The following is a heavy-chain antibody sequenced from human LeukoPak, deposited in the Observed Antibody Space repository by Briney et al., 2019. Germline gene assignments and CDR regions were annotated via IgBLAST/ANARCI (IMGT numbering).Heavy chain of an antibody. Sequence: GGSLRLSCAASGFTFSSYYMHWVRQAPGKCLEWVAVVHDDGDTKYFGDSVKGRFTISRDNSKNTLYLQMNSLRAEDTAVYYCATGTGYYYDRWGQGTLVTVAS. D-gene: IGHD3-9*01. J-gene: IGHJ4*02. CDR3: ATGTGYYYDR. V-gene: IGHV3-30*02. CDR2: VHDDGDTK. CDR1: GFTFSSYY.